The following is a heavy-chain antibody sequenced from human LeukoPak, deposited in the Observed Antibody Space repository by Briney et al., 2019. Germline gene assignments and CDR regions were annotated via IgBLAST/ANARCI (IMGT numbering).Heavy chain of an antibody. D-gene: IGHD6-13*01. CDR1: GGSISSSSYY. J-gene: IGHJ4*02. CDR2: IFYSGST. V-gene: IGHV4-39*07. CDR3: ARIRALGYSSTYPPYY. Sequence: SETLSLTCTVSGGSISSSSYYWGWIRQPPGKGLEWVGSIFYSGSTYYNPSLKSRVTISVDTSKNQFSLKLSSVTAADTAVYYCARIRALGYSSTYPPYYWGQGTLVTVSS.